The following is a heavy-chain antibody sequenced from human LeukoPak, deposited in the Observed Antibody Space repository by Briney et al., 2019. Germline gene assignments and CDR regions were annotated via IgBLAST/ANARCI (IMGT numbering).Heavy chain of an antibody. J-gene: IGHJ3*02. CDR3: ARGNDYVWGSSHAFDI. CDR1: GCTFSDYY. D-gene: IGHD3-16*01. Sequence: GGSLRLSCAASGCTFSDYYMSWIRQAPGKGLEWVSYISSSGSTIYYADSVKGRFTISRDNAKNSLYLQMNSLRAEDTAVYYCARGNDYVWGSSHAFDIWGQGTMVTVSS. CDR2: ISSSGSTI. V-gene: IGHV3-11*04.